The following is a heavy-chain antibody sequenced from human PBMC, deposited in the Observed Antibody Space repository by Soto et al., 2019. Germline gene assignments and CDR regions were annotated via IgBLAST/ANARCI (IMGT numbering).Heavy chain of an antibody. D-gene: IGHD6-13*01. CDR3: NAVAAAGTSWFDP. V-gene: IGHV3-73*02. CDR2: IRSKANSYAT. J-gene: IGHJ5*02. Sequence: EVQLVESGGGLVQPGGSLKLSCAASGFTFSGSAMHWVRQASGKGLEWVGRIRSKANSYATAYAASVKGRFTISRDDSKNTAYLQMNRLKTEDTAVYYCNAVAAAGTSWFDPWGQGTLVTVSS. CDR1: GFTFSGSA.